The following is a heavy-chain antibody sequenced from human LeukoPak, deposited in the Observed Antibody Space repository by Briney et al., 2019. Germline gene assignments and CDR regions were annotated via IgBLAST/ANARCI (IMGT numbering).Heavy chain of an antibody. V-gene: IGHV4-59*12. J-gene: IGHJ4*02. D-gene: IGHD4-17*01. Sequence: SETLSLTCTVPGGSISSYYWSWIRQPPGKGLDWIGYIYYSGSTKYNPSLKSRVTISVDTSKNQFSLKLSSVTAADTAVYYCARVPTVTFFDYWGQGTLVTVSS. CDR2: IYYSGST. CDR3: ARVPTVTFFDY. CDR1: GGSISSYY.